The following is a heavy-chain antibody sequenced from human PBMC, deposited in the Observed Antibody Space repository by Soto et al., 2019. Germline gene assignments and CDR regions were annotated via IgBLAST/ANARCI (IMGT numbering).Heavy chain of an antibody. CDR3: ANSYGDYVSY. D-gene: IGHD4-17*01. CDR1: GGSISSSTYY. J-gene: IGHJ4*02. V-gene: IGHV4-39*01. Sequence: SETLSLTCTVSGGSISSSTYYWGWIRQPPGKGLEWIGSIYYSGSTYYNPSLKSRVTISVDTSKNQFSLKLSSVTAADTAVYYCANSYGDYVSYWGQGTLVTVSS. CDR2: IYYSGST.